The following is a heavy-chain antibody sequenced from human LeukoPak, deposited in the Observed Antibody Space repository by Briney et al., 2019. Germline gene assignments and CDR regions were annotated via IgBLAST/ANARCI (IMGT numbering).Heavy chain of an antibody. Sequence: SETLSLTCTVSGGSISSYYWSWIRQPPGKGLEWIGYIYYSGSTNYNPSLKSRVTISVDTSKNQFSLKLSSVTAADTAVYYCARRPDYYDSSGYPVPTDFWGPGTLVTVSS. D-gene: IGHD3-22*01. CDR3: ARRPDYYDSSGYPVPTDF. CDR1: GGSISSYY. CDR2: IYYSGST. J-gene: IGHJ4*02. V-gene: IGHV4-59*12.